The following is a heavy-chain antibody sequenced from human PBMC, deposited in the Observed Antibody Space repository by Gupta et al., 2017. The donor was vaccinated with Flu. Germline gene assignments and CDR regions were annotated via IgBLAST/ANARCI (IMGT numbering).Heavy chain of an antibody. Sequence: QAQLVESGGCVVQPGTSLRLSGAASGFSFTSYAIHWVRQAPGKGLEWVGLISSSDGSNQYYADFVKGRFTISRDNSKNTVYLQLNGLRPDDTALYYCAKDLWSFSSGFIFDQWGQGARVTVSS. CDR2: ISSSDGSNQ. V-gene: IGHV3-30*18. J-gene: IGHJ4*02. CDR1: GFSFTSYA. CDR3: AKDLWSFSSGFIFDQ. D-gene: IGHD3-22*01.